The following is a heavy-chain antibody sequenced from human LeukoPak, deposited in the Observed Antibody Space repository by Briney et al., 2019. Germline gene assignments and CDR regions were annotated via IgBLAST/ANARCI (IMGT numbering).Heavy chain of an antibody. CDR3: ARHDSSGPYNAFDI. CDR1: GGSISRSSYY. J-gene: IGHJ3*02. D-gene: IGHD3-22*01. V-gene: IGHV4-39*01. Sequence: SETLSLTCSVSGGSISRSSYYWGWIRQPPGKVPEWIGSVYYGGNTYYNPSLKSRVTISVDTSKNQFSLKLSSVTAAETAVYYCARHDSSGPYNAFDIWGQGTMVTVSS. CDR2: VYYGGNT.